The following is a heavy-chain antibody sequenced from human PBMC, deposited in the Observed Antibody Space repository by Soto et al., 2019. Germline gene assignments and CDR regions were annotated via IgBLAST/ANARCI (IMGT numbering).Heavy chain of an antibody. CDR1: GFTFSSYW. J-gene: IGHJ4*02. CDR3: ARDPPYYYDSSGYYSVFDY. V-gene: IGHV3-7*03. Sequence: EVQLVESGGGLVQPGGSLRLSCAASGFTFSSYWMSWVRQAPGKGREWVANIKQDGSEKYYVDSVKGRFTISRDNAKNSLYLQMNSLRAEDTAVYYCARDPPYYYDSSGYYSVFDYWGQGTLVTVSS. D-gene: IGHD3-22*01. CDR2: IKQDGSEK.